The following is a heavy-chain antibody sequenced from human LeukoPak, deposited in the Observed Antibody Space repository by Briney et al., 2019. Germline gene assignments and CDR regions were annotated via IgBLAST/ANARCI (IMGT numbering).Heavy chain of an antibody. CDR1: GFTFSSYG. D-gene: IGHD3-10*01. J-gene: IGHJ4*02. CDR2: ISYDGSNK. CDR3: AKFSGPFDY. V-gene: IGHV3-30*18. Sequence: GGSLRLSCAASGFTFSSYGVHWVRQAPGKGLEWVAVISYDGSNKYYADSVKGRFTISRDNSKNTLYLQMNSLRAEDTAVYYCAKFSGPFDYWGQGTLVTVSS.